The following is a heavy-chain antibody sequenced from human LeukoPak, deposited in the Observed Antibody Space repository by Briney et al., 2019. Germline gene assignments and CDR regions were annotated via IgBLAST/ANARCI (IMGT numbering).Heavy chain of an antibody. J-gene: IGHJ4*02. CDR2: IQRKTDGGTT. CDR1: GFTFSNAW. Sequence: GGSLRLSCAASGFTFSNAWMNWVRQAPGKGLEWVGRIQRKTDGGTTEYAAPVKGRFTISRDDSKNTVYLQMNSLRAEDTAVYYCARETIAVAGHWGQGTLVTVSS. D-gene: IGHD6-19*01. CDR3: ARETIAVAGH. V-gene: IGHV3-15*01.